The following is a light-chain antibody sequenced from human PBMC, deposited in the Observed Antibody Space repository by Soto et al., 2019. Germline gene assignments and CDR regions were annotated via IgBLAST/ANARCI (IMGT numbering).Light chain of an antibody. CDR2: GAS. CDR3: QHYNNGPR. CDR1: PTINNN. J-gene: IGKJ1*01. V-gene: IGKV3-15*01. Sequence: ETVMTQSPATLSVSPGEGTTLSCRASPTINNNLAWYQQKPGQAPRLLIYGASMRATGVPARFSGSGSGTEFTLTNSSLQSEDFAFYYCQHYNNGPRFGKGTKV.